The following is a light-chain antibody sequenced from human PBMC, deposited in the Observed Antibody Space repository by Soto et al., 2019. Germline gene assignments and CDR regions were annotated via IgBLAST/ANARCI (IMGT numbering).Light chain of an antibody. CDR1: QGISRY. Sequence: IQLTQSPASLSASVGDRVTITCRASQGISRYLAWYQQRPGTAPKLLIFAASTLHSGVPSRFSGSGSGTDFTLTISSLQPEDFAIYYCQQFNSYLLTFGGGTKV. CDR2: AAS. CDR3: QQFNSYLLT. J-gene: IGKJ4*01. V-gene: IGKV1-9*01.